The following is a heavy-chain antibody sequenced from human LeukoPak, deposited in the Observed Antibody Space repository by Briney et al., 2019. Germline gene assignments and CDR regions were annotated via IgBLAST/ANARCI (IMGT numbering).Heavy chain of an antibody. CDR2: IYYGGTT. V-gene: IGHV4-39*07. J-gene: IGHJ5*02. D-gene: IGHD6-19*01. CDR1: FGSISSDSHY. Sequence: SETLSLTCTVSFGSISSDSHYWGWIRQPPGNRLEWIASIYYGGTTQYNPSLKSRATISIDTSNNRFSLRWTSATAADTAVYYCARWSSDWENNYFDPWGQGILVTVSS. CDR3: ARWSSDWENNYFDP.